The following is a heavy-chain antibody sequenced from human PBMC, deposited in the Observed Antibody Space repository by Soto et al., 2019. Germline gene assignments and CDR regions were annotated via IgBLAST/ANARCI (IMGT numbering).Heavy chain of an antibody. CDR3: ARDPHRDYGDYWYFDL. Sequence: EVQLVESGGGLVKPGGSLRLSCAASGFTFSSYSMNWVRQAPGKGLEWVSSISSSSSYIYYADSVKGRFTISRDNAKNSLYLQMNSLRGEDTAVYYCARDPHRDYGDYWYFDLWGRGTLVTVSS. V-gene: IGHV3-21*01. CDR1: GFTFSSYS. J-gene: IGHJ2*01. CDR2: ISSSSSYI. D-gene: IGHD4-17*01.